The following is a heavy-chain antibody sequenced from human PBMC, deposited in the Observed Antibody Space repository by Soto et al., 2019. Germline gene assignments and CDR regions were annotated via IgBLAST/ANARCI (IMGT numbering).Heavy chain of an antibody. CDR3: ARDVIPHYSDNRDS. Sequence: PGGSLRLSCVASGFAFNSHGMHWARQTPGKGPEWVAGVSFDGNTKTYADYVKGRFTISRDSSSNTLYLQMNSLRPEDSAIYYCARDVIPHYSDNRDSWGPGTQVTVSS. CDR1: GFAFNSHG. D-gene: IGHD4-17*01. V-gene: IGHV3-30*03. J-gene: IGHJ5*01. CDR2: VSFDGNTK.